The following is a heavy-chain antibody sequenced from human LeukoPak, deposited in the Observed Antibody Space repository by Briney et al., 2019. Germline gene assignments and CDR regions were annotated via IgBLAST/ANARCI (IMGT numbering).Heavy chain of an antibody. V-gene: IGHV1-69*05. D-gene: IGHD3-10*01. CDR1: GGTFSSYA. CDR3: ARPPLPSGDAFDI. J-gene: IGHJ3*02. CDR2: IIPIFGTA. Sequence: ASVKVSCKASGGTFSSYAISWVRQAPGQGLEWMGGIIPIFGTANYAQKFQGRVTITTDESTSTAYMELSSLRSDDTAVYYCARPPLPSGDAFDIWGQGTMVTVSS.